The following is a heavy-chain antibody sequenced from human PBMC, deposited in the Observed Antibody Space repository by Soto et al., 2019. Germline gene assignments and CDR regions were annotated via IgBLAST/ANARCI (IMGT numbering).Heavy chain of an antibody. J-gene: IGHJ6*02. V-gene: IGHV5-51*01. CDR2: IYPGDSDT. CDR1: GYSFTSCW. CDR3: ASFRWEPDYGMDV. Sequence: AQSLKISCKGSGYSFTSCWIGWVRQMPGKGLEWMGIIYPGDSDTRYSPSFQGQVTISADKSISTAYLQWSSLKASDTAMYYCASFRWEPDYGMDVWGQGTTVTVSS. D-gene: IGHD1-26*01.